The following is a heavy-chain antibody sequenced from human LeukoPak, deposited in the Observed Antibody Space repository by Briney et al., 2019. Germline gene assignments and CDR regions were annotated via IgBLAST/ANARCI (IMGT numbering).Heavy chain of an antibody. CDR2: ISGRGGST. J-gene: IGHJ6*03. Sequence: GGSLRLSCAASGFTFSSYAMSWVRQAPGKGLEWVSAISGRGGSTYYADSVKGRFTISRDNSKNTLYLQMNSLRAEDTAVYYCAKSPEYYYYYMDVWGKETTVTVSS. V-gene: IGHV3-23*01. CDR1: GFTFSSYA. CDR3: AKSPEYYYYYMDV.